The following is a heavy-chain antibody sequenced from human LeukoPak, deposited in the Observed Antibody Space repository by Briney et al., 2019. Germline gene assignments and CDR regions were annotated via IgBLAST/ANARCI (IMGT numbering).Heavy chain of an antibody. CDR2: INSDGSST. V-gene: IGHV3-74*01. D-gene: IGHD6-13*01. Sequence: GGSLRLSYAASGFTFSSYWTHWVRQAPGKGLVWVSRINSDGSSTSYADSVKGRFTISRDNAKNTLYLQMNSLRAEDTAVYYCARDQSIAAAGNDYWGQGTLVTVSS. CDR1: GFTFSSYW. J-gene: IGHJ4*02. CDR3: ARDQSIAAAGNDY.